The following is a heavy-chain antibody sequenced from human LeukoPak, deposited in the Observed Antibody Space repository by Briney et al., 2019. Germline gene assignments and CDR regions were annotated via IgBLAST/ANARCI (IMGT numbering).Heavy chain of an antibody. D-gene: IGHD3-16*02. Sequence: GGSLRLSCAASGFTVSSNYMSWVRQAPGKGLEWVSVIYSGGSTYYADSVKGRFTISRDNSKNTLYLQMNSLRAEDTAVYYCAKLAFGGVIVDAFDIWGQGTMVTVSS. V-gene: IGHV3-66*02. CDR1: GFTVSSNY. CDR3: AKLAFGGVIVDAFDI. J-gene: IGHJ3*02. CDR2: IYSGGST.